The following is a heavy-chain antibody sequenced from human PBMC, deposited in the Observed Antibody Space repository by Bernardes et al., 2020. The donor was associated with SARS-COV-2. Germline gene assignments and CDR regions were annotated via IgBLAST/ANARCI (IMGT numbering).Heavy chain of an antibody. CDR2: INAYNGNT. Sequence: ASVKVSCTASGHRFNTYGIGWVRQAPGQGLEWMGWINAYNGNTDYAQKFQDRVSMTTDAFTSTAYMELRSLRSDDTAVYYCARGRVSYSTSSSFHYWGQGTLVTVSS. CDR3: ARGRVSYSTSSSFHY. D-gene: IGHD4-4*01. J-gene: IGHJ4*02. V-gene: IGHV1-18*01. CDR1: GHRFNTYG.